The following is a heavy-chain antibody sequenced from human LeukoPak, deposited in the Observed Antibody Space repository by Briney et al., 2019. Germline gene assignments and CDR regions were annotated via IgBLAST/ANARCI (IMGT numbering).Heavy chain of an antibody. J-gene: IGHJ4*02. CDR3: ARVKIVVVTAIDY. CDR1: GYTFTRYD. CDR2: ISAYNGNT. Sequence: ASVKVSCKASGYTFTRYDISWVRQAPGQGLEWMGWISAYNGNTNYAQKVQGRVAMTTDTSTSTAYMELRSLRSDDTAVYYCARVKIVVVTAIDYWGQGTLVTVSS. V-gene: IGHV1-18*01. D-gene: IGHD2-21*02.